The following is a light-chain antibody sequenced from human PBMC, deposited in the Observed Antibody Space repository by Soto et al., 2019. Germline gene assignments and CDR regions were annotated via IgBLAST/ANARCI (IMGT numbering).Light chain of an antibody. J-gene: IGKJ4*01. V-gene: IGKV1-5*01. CDR1: QSIRSF. CDR2: DAS. CDR3: QQYDSYSLT. Sequence: DIQMTQSPSTLSASVGDRVTITCRASQSIRSFLAWYQQKPGKAPKLLISDASNLGSGVPSRFSGSGSGTEFTLTISSLQPDDFATYCCQQYDSYSLTFGGGTKVEIK.